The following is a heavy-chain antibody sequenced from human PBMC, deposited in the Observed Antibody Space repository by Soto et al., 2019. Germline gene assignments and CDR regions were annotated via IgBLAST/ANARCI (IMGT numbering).Heavy chain of an antibody. CDR2: IYYSGST. J-gene: IGHJ4*02. CDR3: ARLIVATIYYFDY. V-gene: IGHV4-39*01. CDR1: GGSISSSSYY. D-gene: IGHD5-12*01. Sequence: SETLSLTCTVSGGSISSSSYYWGWIRQPPGKGLEWIGSIYYSGSTYYNPSLKSRVTISVDTSKNQFSLKLSSVTAADTAVYYCARLIVATIYYFDYWGQGTLVTVPS.